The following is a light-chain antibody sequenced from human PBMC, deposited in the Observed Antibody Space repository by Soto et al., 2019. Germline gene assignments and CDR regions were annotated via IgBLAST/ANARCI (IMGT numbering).Light chain of an antibody. CDR3: QQYGSSRYT. CDR2: GAS. J-gene: IGKJ2*01. V-gene: IGKV3-20*01. Sequence: EVVLTQSPGTLSLSPGQGATLSCRASQSVSNNYLAWYQQKPGQAPRLLIYGASNRATAIPARFSGSGSGTDFTLTISRLEPEDFAVYYCQQYGSSRYTFGQGTKLEIK. CDR1: QSVSNNY.